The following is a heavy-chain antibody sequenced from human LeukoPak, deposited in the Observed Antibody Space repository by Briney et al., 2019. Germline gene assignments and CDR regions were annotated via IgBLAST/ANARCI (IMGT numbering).Heavy chain of an antibody. J-gene: IGHJ4*02. CDR3: AKELWFGELLSGVFDY. D-gene: IGHD3-10*01. CDR2: ISGSGGST. CDR1: GFTFSSYA. V-gene: IGHV3-23*01. Sequence: GGSLRLSCAASGFTFSSYAMSWVRQAPGKGLEWVSAISGSGGSTYYADSVKGRFTISRDNSKNTLYLQMNSLRAEDTAVYYCAKELWFGELLSGVFDYWGQGTLVTVSS.